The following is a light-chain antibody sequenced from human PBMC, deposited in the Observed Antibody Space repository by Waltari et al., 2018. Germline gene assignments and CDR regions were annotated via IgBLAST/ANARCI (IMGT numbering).Light chain of an antibody. CDR3: QVWDSTTEHIV. J-gene: IGLJ2*01. CDR1: NIGVKS. CDR2: DDS. V-gene: IGLV3-21*01. Sequence: SSVLTQPPSVSLAPGKTARITCGGNNIGVKSVHWYQQKPGQAPALVIYDDSDRPSGIPGRFSGSNSGNTATLTISRVEAGDEADDYCQVWDSTTEHIVFGGGTKLTVL.